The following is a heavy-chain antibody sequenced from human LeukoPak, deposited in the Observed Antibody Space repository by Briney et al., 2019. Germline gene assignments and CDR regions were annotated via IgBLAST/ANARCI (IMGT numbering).Heavy chain of an antibody. J-gene: IGHJ4*02. CDR2: ISGSSGST. CDR3: ALYYDSRGNTYLLHY. D-gene: IGHD3-22*01. V-gene: IGHV3-23*01. Sequence: PGGSLRLSCAASGFTFSSYAMSWVRQAPGKGPEWVSTISGSSGSTYYADSVKGRFTISRDNSKNTLYLQMNSLRAEDTAVYYCALYYDSRGNTYLLHYWGQGTLVTVSS. CDR1: GFTFSSYA.